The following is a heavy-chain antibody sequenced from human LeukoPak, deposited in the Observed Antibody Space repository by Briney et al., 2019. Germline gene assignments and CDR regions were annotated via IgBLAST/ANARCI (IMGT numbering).Heavy chain of an antibody. V-gene: IGHV3-53*01. J-gene: IGHJ4*02. CDR2: IYSGGTR. CDR1: GFTVSSNY. D-gene: IGHD4-17*01. CDR3: ARASGYGDYSLDY. Sequence: GGSLRLSCAASGFTVSSNYMNWVRQAPGKGLEWVSVIYSGGTRYYADSVKGRFTISRDNSKNTLDLQMNSLRAEDTAVYYCARASGYGDYSLDYWGQGTLVTVSS.